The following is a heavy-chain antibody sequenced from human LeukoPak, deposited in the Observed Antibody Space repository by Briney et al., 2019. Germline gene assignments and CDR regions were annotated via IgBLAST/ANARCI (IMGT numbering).Heavy chain of an antibody. CDR1: GFTFTTFG. D-gene: IGHD1/OR15-1a*01. Sequence: PGRSLRLSCAASGFTFTTFGIHWVRQAPGKGLEWVAAISPDGNIEYYTDSVKGRFTISRDNSKNMIYLQMNSLRGEDSAVYYCAKINNDGDYWGQGTLVTVSS. CDR3: AKINNDGDY. V-gene: IGHV3-30*18. J-gene: IGHJ4*02. CDR2: ISPDGNIE.